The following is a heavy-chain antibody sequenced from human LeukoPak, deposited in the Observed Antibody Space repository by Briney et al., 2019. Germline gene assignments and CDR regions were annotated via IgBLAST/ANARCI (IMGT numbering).Heavy chain of an antibody. V-gene: IGHV1-69*01. CDR1: GGTFSSYA. CDR2: IIPIFGTA. D-gene: IGHD2-15*01. J-gene: IGHJ6*02. CDR3: ARNPIVGRYCSGGSCCGHYYYYGMDV. Sequence: SVKVSCKASGGTFSSYAISWVRQAPGQGLEWMGGIIPIFGTANYAQKFQGRVTITADESTSTAYMELSSLRSEDTAVYYCARNPIVGRYCSGGSCCGHYYYYGMDVWGQGTTVTVSS.